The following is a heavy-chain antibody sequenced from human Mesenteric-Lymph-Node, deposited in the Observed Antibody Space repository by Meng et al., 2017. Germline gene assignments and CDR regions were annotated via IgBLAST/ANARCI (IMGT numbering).Heavy chain of an antibody. CDR1: GFSFSNYW. Sequence: EVQRVGAGGGVVQPGGSLRLSCAASGFSFSNYWMHWVRQAPGKGLVWVSFINTDGSNTAYADSVKGRFTISRDNAKNTLYLQMNSLRVEDTAIYYCADITAGFWGQGTLVTVSS. D-gene: IGHD3-10*01. V-gene: IGHV3-74*01. J-gene: IGHJ4*02. CDR2: INTDGSNT. CDR3: ADITAGF.